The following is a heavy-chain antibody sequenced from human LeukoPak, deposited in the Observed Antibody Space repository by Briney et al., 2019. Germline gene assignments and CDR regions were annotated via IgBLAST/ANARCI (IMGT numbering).Heavy chain of an antibody. V-gene: IGHV3-23*01. Sequence: PGGSLRLSCAASGFTFSSYVMGWVRQAPGKGLEWVSAISGRGGSTYYADSVKGRFTISRDSSKNTLYMQMNSLRAEDTAVYYCAKLVATIDLRPFDYWGQGTLVTVSS. CDR2: ISGRGGST. D-gene: IGHD5-12*01. CDR3: AKLVATIDLRPFDY. J-gene: IGHJ4*02. CDR1: GFTFSSYV.